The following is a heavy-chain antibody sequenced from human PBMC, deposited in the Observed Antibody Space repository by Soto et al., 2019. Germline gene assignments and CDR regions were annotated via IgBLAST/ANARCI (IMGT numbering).Heavy chain of an antibody. CDR2: THYRSKWYN. D-gene: IGHD5-18*01. CDR1: GDSVSSSTAT. V-gene: IGHV6-1*01. CDR3: ARGQCRYSVGFFLDY. J-gene: IGHJ4*02. Sequence: QVQLQQSGPGLVKPSQTLSLTCAISGDSVSSSTATWNWVRQSPSRGLEWLGRTHYRSKWYNDSALSVKSRININADTAKNQFSLELKSVQPEDTAVYYCARGQCRYSVGFFLDYWGQGTLVAVSS.